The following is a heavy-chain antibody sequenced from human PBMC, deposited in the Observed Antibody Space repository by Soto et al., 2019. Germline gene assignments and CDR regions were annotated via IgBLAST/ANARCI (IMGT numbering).Heavy chain of an antibody. CDR3: ASGSSSWLRVLFY. V-gene: IGHV4-34*01. CDR1: GGSFSGYY. CDR2: INHSGST. J-gene: IGHJ4*02. D-gene: IGHD6-13*01. Sequence: QVQLQQWGAGLLKPSETLSLTCAVYGGSFSGYYWSWIRQPPGKGLEWIGEINHSGSTNYNPSLKRRVTISVDTSKNQFSLKLSSVTAADTAVYYCASGSSSWLRVLFYWGQGTLVTVSS.